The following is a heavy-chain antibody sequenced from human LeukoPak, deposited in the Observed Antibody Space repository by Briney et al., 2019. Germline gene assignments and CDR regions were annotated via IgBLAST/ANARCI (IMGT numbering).Heavy chain of an antibody. CDR3: ARDVTPNWYFDL. CDR2: IYYSGTT. V-gene: IGHV4-59*01. CDR1: GGSMNNYY. J-gene: IGHJ2*01. Sequence: SETLSLTCTVSGGSMNNYYWSWIRQPPGKGLEWIAYIYYSGTTNYNPSLKSRVTISVDTSKNQFSLKLSSVTAADTAVYYCARDVTPNWYFDLWGRGTLVTVSS. D-gene: IGHD2-21*02.